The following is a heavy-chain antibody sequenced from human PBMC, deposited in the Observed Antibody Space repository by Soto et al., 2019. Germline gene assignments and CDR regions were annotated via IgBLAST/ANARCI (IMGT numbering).Heavy chain of an antibody. CDR2: IIPIFGTA. D-gene: IGHD6-13*01. CDR3: ASPAAGTGSYYYGMEV. CDR1: GGTFSSYA. J-gene: IGHJ6*02. Sequence: QVQLVQSGAEVKKPGSSVKVSCKASGGTFSSYAISWVRQAPGQGLEWMGGIIPIFGTANYAQKFQGRVTSAADASTSTADVALSILRSGATAGYYCASPAAGTGSYYYGMEVWGPGTTVPVSS. V-gene: IGHV1-69*12.